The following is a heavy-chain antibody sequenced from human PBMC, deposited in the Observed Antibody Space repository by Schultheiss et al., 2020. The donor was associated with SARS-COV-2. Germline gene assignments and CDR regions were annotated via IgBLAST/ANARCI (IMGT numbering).Heavy chain of an antibody. D-gene: IGHD5-18*01. CDR2: IKQDGSEK. CDR3: ARLQLTAWYFDL. V-gene: IGHV3-7*03. Sequence: GESLKISCAASGFTFSSYWMSWVRQAPGKGLEWVANIKQDGSEKYYVDSVKGRFTISRDNAKNSLYLQMNSLRDEDTAVYYCARLQLTAWYFDLWGRGTLVTVSS. CDR1: GFTFSSYW. J-gene: IGHJ2*01.